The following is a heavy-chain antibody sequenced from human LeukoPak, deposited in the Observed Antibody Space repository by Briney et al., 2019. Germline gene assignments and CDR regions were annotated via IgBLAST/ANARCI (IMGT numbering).Heavy chain of an antibody. D-gene: IGHD1-26*01. CDR2: ISGSGGST. Sequence: PGGSLGLSCAASGFTFSSYAMSWVRQAPGKGLEWVSAISGSGGSTYYADSVKGRFTISRDNSKNTLYLQMNSLRAEDTAVYYCAKDPHRGSYSPPSGDYWDQGTLVTVSS. CDR3: AKDPHRGSYSPPSGDY. V-gene: IGHV3-23*01. J-gene: IGHJ4*02. CDR1: GFTFSSYA.